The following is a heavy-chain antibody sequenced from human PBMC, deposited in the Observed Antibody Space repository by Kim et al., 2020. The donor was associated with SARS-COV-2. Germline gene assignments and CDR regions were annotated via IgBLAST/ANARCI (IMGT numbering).Heavy chain of an antibody. CDR3: ARDICTGGSCGAFDI. V-gene: IGHV3-11*01. Sequence: GGSLRLSCAASGFTFSDYYMNWIRQAPGKGLEWVSYISSSGSTIYSADSVKGRFTISRDNAKNSLYLQMNSLRAEDTAVYYCARDICTGGSCGAFDIWGQGTMVTVSS. CDR1: GFTFSDYY. CDR2: ISSSGSTI. J-gene: IGHJ3*02. D-gene: IGHD2-8*02.